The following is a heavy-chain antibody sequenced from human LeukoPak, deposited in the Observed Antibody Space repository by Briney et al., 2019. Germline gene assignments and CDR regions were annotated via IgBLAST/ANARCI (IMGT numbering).Heavy chain of an antibody. CDR2: ISSNGGST. D-gene: IGHD7-27*01. CDR3: ARVALNGDFDY. CDR1: GFTFSSYA. Sequence: GGSLRLSCAASGFTFSSYAMHWVRQAPGKGLEYVSAISSNGGSTYYANSVKGRFTISRDSSKNTLYLQMGSLRAEDMAVYYCARVALNGDFDYWGQGTLVTVS. V-gene: IGHV3-64*01. J-gene: IGHJ4*02.